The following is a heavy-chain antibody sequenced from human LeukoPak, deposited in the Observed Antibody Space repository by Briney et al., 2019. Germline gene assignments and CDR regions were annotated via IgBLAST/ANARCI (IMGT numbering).Heavy chain of an antibody. CDR3: ARDDYNWGGFDY. D-gene: IGHD5-24*01. J-gene: IGHJ4*02. Sequence: ASVKVSCKASGYTFANYHINWVRQATGQGLEWMGWMNPNSGNRGYAQKFQGRVTMARNTSISTAYMDLSRLRPEDTAVYYCARDDYNWGGFDYWGQGTLVTVSS. CDR2: MNPNSGNR. CDR1: GYTFANYH. V-gene: IGHV1-8*01.